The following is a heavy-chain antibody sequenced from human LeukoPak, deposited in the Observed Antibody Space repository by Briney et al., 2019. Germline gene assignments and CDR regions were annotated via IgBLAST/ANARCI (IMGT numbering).Heavy chain of an antibody. CDR3: ARGGSYSYYFDY. J-gene: IGHJ4*02. V-gene: IGHV4-39*01. CDR1: GGSISSSSYY. D-gene: IGHD1-26*01. Sequence: SETLSLTCTVSGGSISSSSYYWGWIRQPPGKGLEWIGSIYYSGSTYYNPSLKSRVTISVDTSKNQFPLKLSSVTAADTAVYYCARGGSYSYYFDYWGQGTLVTVSS. CDR2: IYYSGST.